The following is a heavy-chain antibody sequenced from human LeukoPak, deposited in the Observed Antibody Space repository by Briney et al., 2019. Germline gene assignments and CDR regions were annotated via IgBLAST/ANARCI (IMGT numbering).Heavy chain of an antibody. CDR3: ARAVYDSRGMDY. CDR1: GYTFTGYY. Sequence: ASVKVSCKASGYTFTGYYMHWVRQAPGQGLEWMGWINPNSGGTNYAQKFQGRVTTTRDTSISTAYMELSRLRSDDTAVYYCARAVYDSRGMDYWGQGTLVTVSS. D-gene: IGHD3-22*01. CDR2: INPNSGGT. V-gene: IGHV1-2*02. J-gene: IGHJ4*02.